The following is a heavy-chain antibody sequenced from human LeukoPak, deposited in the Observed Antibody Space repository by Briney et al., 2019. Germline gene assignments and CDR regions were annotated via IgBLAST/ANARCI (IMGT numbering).Heavy chain of an antibody. CDR1: GGSISSFY. CDR2: IYHTGNT. Sequence: SETLSLTCTVSGGSISSFYWSWIRQPPGKGLEWIGYIYHTGNTIYNPSLTSRVTISLDTSKNQFSLKLSSVTAADTAVYYCAGRGYSYGVVEWGQGTLVTVSS. D-gene: IGHD5-18*01. V-gene: IGHV4-59*01. J-gene: IGHJ4*02. CDR3: AGRGYSYGVVE.